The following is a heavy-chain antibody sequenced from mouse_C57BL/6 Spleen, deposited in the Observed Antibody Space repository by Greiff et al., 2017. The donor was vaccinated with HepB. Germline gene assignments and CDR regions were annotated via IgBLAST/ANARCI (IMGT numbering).Heavy chain of an antibody. CDR3: ARLVRKGYAMDY. CDR1: GYAFSSYW. CDR2: IYPGDGDT. D-gene: IGHD2-14*01. Sequence: VQLQQSGAELVKPGASVKISCKASGYAFSSYWMNWVKQRPGKGLEWIGQIYPGDGDTNYNGKFKGKATLTADKSSSTAYMQLSSLTSEDSEVYFCARLVRKGYAMDYWGQGTSVTVSS. V-gene: IGHV1-80*01. J-gene: IGHJ4*01.